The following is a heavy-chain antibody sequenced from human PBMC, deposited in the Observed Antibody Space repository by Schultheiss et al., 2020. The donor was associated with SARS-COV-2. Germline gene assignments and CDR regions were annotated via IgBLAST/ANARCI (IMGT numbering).Heavy chain of an antibody. Sequence: GGSLRLSCAASGFTFSGSAMHWVRQASGKGLEWVGRIRSKANSYATAYAASVKGRFTISRDDSKNTAYLQMNSLKTEDTAVYYCTRRQNYYGSGSAFDYWGQRTLVTVSS. CDR3: TRRQNYYGSGSAFDY. CDR1: GFTFSGSA. V-gene: IGHV3-73*01. D-gene: IGHD3-10*01. CDR2: IRSKANSYAT. J-gene: IGHJ4*02.